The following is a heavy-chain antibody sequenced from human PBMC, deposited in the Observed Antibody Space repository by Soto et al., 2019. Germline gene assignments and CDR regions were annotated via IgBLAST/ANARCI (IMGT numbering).Heavy chain of an antibody. J-gene: IGHJ6*01. CDR2: IIPIFGTA. Sequence: SVKVSCKASGGTFSSYAISWVRQAPGQGLEWMGGIIPIFGTANYAQKFQGRVTITADKSTSTAYMELSSLRSEDTAVYYCARYLAGSCYYYGMDVWGKGPTVTASS. V-gene: IGHV1-69*06. CDR1: GGTFSSYA. CDR3: ARYLAGSCYYYGMDV.